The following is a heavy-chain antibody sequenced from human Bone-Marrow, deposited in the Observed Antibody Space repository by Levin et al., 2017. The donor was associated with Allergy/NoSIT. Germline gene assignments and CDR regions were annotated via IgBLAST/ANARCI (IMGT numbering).Heavy chain of an antibody. J-gene: IGHJ4*02. CDR1: GFSFSRYA. CDR2: LSFDGGEK. V-gene: IGHV3-30-3*01. D-gene: IGHD3-10*01. CDR3: ARASFGGGFDY. Sequence: PGESLKISCAASGFSFSRYALHWVRQAPGKGLEWLAVLSFDGGEKYYADSVKGRFTISRDNSKNTLHLQMISLRPEDTAVYYCARASFGGGFDYWGQGTLVAVSS.